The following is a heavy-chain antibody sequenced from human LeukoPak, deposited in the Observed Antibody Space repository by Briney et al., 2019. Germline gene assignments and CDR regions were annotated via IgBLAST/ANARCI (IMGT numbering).Heavy chain of an antibody. J-gene: IGHJ4*02. CDR3: ASRLSGSYYNY. CDR2: ISSSGTTT. D-gene: IGHD3-10*01. V-gene: IGHV3-48*01. CDR1: GFSFSSYS. Sequence: GGSLRLSCAASGFSFSSYSMNWVRQAPGKGLEWVSYISSSGTTTFCADSGKGRFTISRDNAKNTLYLQMNSLRAEDTAVYYCASRLSGSYYNYWGQGTLVTVSS.